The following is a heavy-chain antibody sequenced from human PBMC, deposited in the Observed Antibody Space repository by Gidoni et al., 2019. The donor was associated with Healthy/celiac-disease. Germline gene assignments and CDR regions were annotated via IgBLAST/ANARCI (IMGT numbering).Heavy chain of an antibody. J-gene: IGHJ4*02. Sequence: QLQLQESGSGLVKPSQTLSLTCAVSGGSISSGGYSWSWIRQPPGKGLEWIGYIYHSGSTYYNPSLKSRVTISVDRSKNQFSLKLSSVTAADTAVYYCARDTGYGSGNYFDYWGQGTLVTVSS. CDR1: GGSISSGGYS. V-gene: IGHV4-30-2*01. CDR2: IYHSGST. CDR3: ARDTGYGSGNYFDY. D-gene: IGHD3-10*01.